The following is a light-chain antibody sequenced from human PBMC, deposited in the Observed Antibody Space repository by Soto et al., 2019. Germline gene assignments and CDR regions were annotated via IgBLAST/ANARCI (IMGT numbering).Light chain of an antibody. J-gene: IGLJ3*02. CDR3: SSFTSSSTLV. V-gene: IGLV2-14*01. CDR2: EVT. Sequence: QSALTQPASVSGSPGQSVTISCTGSSSDIDIGGYNYVSWYQQHPGKVPKLLIYEVTNRPSGVSNRFSGSKSGNTASLTISGLQAEDEADFYCSSFTSSSTLVFGGGTKLTVL. CDR1: SSDIDIGGYNY.